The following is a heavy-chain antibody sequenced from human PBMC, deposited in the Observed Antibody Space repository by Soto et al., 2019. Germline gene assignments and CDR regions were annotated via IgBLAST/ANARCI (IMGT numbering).Heavy chain of an antibody. CDR3: ARARGIVVVPAATGLGWFDP. V-gene: IGHV4-59*01. D-gene: IGHD2-2*01. J-gene: IGHJ5*02. CDR2: IYYSGST. Sequence: NPSETLSLTCTVSGGSISSYYWSWIRQPPGKGLEWIGYIYYSGSTNYNPSLKSRVTISVDTSKNQFSLKLSSVTAADTAVYYCARARGIVVVPAATGLGWFDPWGQGTLVTVSS. CDR1: GGSISSYY.